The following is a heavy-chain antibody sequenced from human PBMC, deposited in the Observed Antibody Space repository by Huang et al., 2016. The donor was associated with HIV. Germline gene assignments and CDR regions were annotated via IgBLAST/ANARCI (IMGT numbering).Heavy chain of an antibody. CDR3: TAGWGGYYPY. Sequence: QITLKESGPTLVKPTQTLTLTCTFSGFSLNTSGVAVGCIRQPPGKALEWLALIYWDDDKRYRPSLKNRFTINKYTSKNQVVLTMTKLNPVDTATYFCTAGWGGYYPYWGQGALVTVSS. J-gene: IGHJ4*02. CDR1: GFSLNTSGVA. CDR2: IYWDDDK. D-gene: IGHD3-3*01. V-gene: IGHV2-5*02.